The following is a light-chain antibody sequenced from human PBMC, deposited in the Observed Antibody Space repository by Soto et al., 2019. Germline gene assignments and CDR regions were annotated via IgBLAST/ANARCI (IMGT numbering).Light chain of an antibody. CDR3: QQVNSYPHT. V-gene: IGKV1-9*01. Sequence: DLQLTQSPSFLSASVGDRVTITCRASQGISSHLAWYQQIPGKGPKLLIYAASTLQSGVPSRFSGSGSGTEFTLAISSLQPEDFATYYCQQVNSYPHTFGQGTKLEIK. J-gene: IGKJ2*01. CDR1: QGISSH. CDR2: AAS.